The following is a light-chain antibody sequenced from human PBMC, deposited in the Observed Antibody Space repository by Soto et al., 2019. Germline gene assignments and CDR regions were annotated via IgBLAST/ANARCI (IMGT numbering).Light chain of an antibody. J-gene: IGLJ3*02. CDR3: QSYDSSLSGWV. CDR1: SSNIGAAYD. V-gene: IGLV1-40*01. CDR2: DDN. Sequence: QSALTQPPSVSGAPGQRITISCTGSSSNIGAAYDVHWYQHLPGRAPQLLIYDDNDRPSGVPDRFSGSRSGTSASLAITGLRAEDEATYYCQSYDSSLSGWVFGGGTKVTVL.